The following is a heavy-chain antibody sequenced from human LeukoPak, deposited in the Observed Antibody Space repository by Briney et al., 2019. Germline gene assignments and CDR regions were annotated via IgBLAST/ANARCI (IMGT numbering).Heavy chain of an antibody. D-gene: IGHD1-1*01. CDR3: ARDPSLRTTLDY. CDR2: VSYDGSNQ. Sequence: PGGSLRLSCAASGFTFSSYGMHWVRQAPGKGLEWVAPVSYDGSNQYYADSVKGRFTISRDNSKNMLYLQMNSLSTEDTAVYYCARDPSLRTTLDYWGQGTLVTVSS. J-gene: IGHJ4*02. CDR1: GFTFSSYG. V-gene: IGHV3-30*19.